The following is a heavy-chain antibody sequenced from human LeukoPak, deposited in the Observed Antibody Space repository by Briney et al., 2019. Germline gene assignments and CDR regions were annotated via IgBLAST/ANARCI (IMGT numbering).Heavy chain of an antibody. CDR1: GFISNNYG. CDR3: AKGSSGYFVDL. J-gene: IGHJ5*02. Sequence: GGSLRLSCAASGFISNNYGLIWVRQAPEKGLEWVSAISNDGGGTNYADFVKGRFTISRDNSKNTLFLQMNSLRAEDTALYYCAKGSSGYFVDLWGQGTLVTVSS. V-gene: IGHV3-23*01. CDR2: ISNDGGGT. D-gene: IGHD3-22*01.